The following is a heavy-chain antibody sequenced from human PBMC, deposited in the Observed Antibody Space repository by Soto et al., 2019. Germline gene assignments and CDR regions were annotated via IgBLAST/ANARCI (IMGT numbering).Heavy chain of an antibody. Sequence: ASVKVSCKGSGFTFRNHDINWVRQAPGQGLEWMGWVNPQSGNTDYAQKFQGRVTMTRDFFIDTVYMDSVTAADTAIYYCVRSVILSGGSYKGLIRLNYFDTWGPGTLVTVSS. CDR1: GFTFRNHD. CDR2: VNPQSGNT. D-gene: IGHD3-3*01. V-gene: IGHV1-8*01. J-gene: IGHJ4*02. CDR3: VRSVILSGGSYKGLIRLNYFDT.